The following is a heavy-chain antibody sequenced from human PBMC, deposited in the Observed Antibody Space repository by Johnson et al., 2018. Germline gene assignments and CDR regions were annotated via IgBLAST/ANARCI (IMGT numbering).Heavy chain of an antibody. J-gene: IGHJ3*01. CDR3: AKDQGRLQGQPGAFDL. D-gene: IGHD5-18*01. CDR1: GFTFSSSA. V-gene: IGHV3-23*04. Sequence: EVQLVESGGGLVQPGGSLILSCAASGFTFSSSAINWVRQAPGKGLEWVSGISASGAGIYYADAVKGRFTISRDNSKNTVYLQMNSLRAEDTAVFYCAKDQGRLQGQPGAFDLWGQGTMITVSP. CDR2: ISASGAGI.